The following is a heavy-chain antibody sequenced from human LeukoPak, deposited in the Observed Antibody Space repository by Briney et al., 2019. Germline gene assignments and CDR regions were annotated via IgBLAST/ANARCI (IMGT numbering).Heavy chain of an antibody. D-gene: IGHD6-19*01. Sequence: GGSLRLSFAASGFTFSSYAMSWVRQAPGKGLEWVSAISGSGGSTYYADSVKGRFTISRDNSKNTLYLQMNSLRAEDTAVYFCAKEQMMYSSSPFDYWGQGTLVTVSA. CDR3: AKEQMMYSSSPFDY. CDR1: GFTFSSYA. J-gene: IGHJ4*02. CDR2: ISGSGGST. V-gene: IGHV3-23*01.